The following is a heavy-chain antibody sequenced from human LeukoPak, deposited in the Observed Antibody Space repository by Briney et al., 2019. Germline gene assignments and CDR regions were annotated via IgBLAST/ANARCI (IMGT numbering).Heavy chain of an antibody. D-gene: IGHD3-10*01. CDR3: AREGGSGSIATDY. CDR1: GGSISSGGYY. J-gene: IGHJ4*02. Sequence: PSQTLSLTCTVSGGSISSGGYYWSWIRQHPGKGLEWIGYIYYSGSTYYNPSLKSRVTISVDTSKNQFSLKLSSVTAADTAVYYCAREGGSGSIATDYWGQGTLVTVSS. V-gene: IGHV4-31*03. CDR2: IYYSGST.